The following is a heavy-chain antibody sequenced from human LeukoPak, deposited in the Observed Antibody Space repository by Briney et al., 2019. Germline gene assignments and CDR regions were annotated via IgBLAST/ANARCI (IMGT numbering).Heavy chain of an antibody. Sequence: SETLSLTCTVSGGSISSSSYYWGWIRQPPGKGLEWIGSIFYSGSTYYNPSPKSRVTISVDTSKNQFSLKLSSVTAADTAVYCCARHSVAARLNYYYMDVWGKGTTVTVSS. V-gene: IGHV4-39*01. D-gene: IGHD6-6*01. CDR3: ARHSVAARLNYYYMDV. CDR2: IFYSGST. J-gene: IGHJ6*03. CDR1: GGSISSSSYY.